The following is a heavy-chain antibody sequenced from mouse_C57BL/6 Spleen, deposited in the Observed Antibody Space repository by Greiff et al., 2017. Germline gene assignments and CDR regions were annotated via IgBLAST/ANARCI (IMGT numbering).Heavy chain of an antibody. J-gene: IGHJ1*03. D-gene: IGHD2-3*01. CDR3: ARMGWLLWYFDV. CDR1: GYAFSSYW. V-gene: IGHV1-80*01. Sequence: QVQLQQSGAELVKPGASVTISCKASGYAFSSYWMNWVKQRPGKGLEWIGQIYPGDGDTNYNGKFKGKATLTADKSSSTAYMQLSSLTSEDSAVYVCARMGWLLWYFDVWGTGTTVTVSS. CDR2: IYPGDGDT.